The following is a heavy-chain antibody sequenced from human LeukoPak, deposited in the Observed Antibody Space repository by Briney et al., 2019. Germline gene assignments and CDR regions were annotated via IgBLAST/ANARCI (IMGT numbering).Heavy chain of an antibody. CDR2: IIPIFGTA. Sequence: ASVKVSCKASGGTFSSYAISWVRQAPGQGLEWMGGIIPIFGTANYAQKFQGRVTITADESTSTAYMELSSLRSEDTDVYYCARGGDGDYEGEYFDYWGQGTLVSVSS. CDR1: GGTFSSYA. J-gene: IGHJ4*02. D-gene: IGHD4-17*01. V-gene: IGHV1-69*13. CDR3: ARGGDGDYEGEYFDY.